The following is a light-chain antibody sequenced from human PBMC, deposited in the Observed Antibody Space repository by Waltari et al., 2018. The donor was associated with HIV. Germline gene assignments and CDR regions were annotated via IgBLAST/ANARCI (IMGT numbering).Light chain of an antibody. J-gene: IGLJ2*01. CDR2: KDT. CDR3: QSSDNSEHMI. Sequence: SSELTQPPSVSVSPGQTARISCSGDTLSKQYAYWYQQKPGQAPEVVIIKDTERPSGIPERFSGSSSGTTVTLTIRGVQAEDEADYYCQSSDNSEHMIFGGGTKLTVL. CDR1: TLSKQY. V-gene: IGLV3-25*03.